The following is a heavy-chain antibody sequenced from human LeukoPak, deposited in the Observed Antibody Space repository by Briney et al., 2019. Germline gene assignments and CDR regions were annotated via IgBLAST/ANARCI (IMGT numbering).Heavy chain of an antibody. J-gene: IGHJ4*02. CDR2: ISGSGGST. CDR1: TLTFSSYA. Sequence: PGGSLRLSCLVYTLTFSSYAMSWVRQAPGKGLEWVSAISGSGGSTYYADSVKGRFTISRDNSKNTLYLQMNSLRAEDTAVYYCANHLVVDYPPLYYWGQGTLVTVSS. V-gene: IGHV3-23*01. CDR3: ANHLVVDYPPLYY. D-gene: IGHD3-22*01.